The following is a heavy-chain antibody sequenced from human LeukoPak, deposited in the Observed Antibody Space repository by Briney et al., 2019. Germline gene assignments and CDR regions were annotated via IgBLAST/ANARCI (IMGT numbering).Heavy chain of an antibody. Sequence: GGSLRLSCAASGFTFSSYGMHWVRQAPGKGLEWVAVISYDGSNKYYADSVKGRFTISRDNSKNTLYLQMNSLRAEDTAVYYCARDLPGYDSSGYEEDWFDPWGQGTLVTVSS. CDR2: ISYDGSNK. CDR1: GFTFSSYG. CDR3: ARDLPGYDSSGYEEDWFDP. V-gene: IGHV3-30*03. J-gene: IGHJ5*02. D-gene: IGHD3-22*01.